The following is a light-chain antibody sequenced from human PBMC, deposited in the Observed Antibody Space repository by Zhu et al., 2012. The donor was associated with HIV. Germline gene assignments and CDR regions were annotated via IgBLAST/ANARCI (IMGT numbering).Light chain of an antibody. V-gene: IGKV3-15*01. Sequence: EVVMTQSPVTLSASPGERATLSCRASQSISTILAWYQQKPGQAPRLLIYGASIRATDIPARFSGSGSGTEFTLTISSLQSEDFAVYFCQQYYIWPPTFGHGTEVEVK. J-gene: IGKJ1*01. CDR3: QQYYIWPPT. CDR2: GAS. CDR1: QSISTI.